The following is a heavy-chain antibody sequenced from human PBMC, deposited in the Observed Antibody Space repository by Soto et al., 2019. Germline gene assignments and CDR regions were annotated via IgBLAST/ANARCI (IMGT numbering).Heavy chain of an antibody. J-gene: IGHJ3*02. D-gene: IGHD4-4*01. V-gene: IGHV4-59*08. CDR2: IYYSGST. Sequence: KQSQTLSLTCTVSGGSISSYYWSWIRQPPGKGLEWIGYIYYSGSTNYNPSLKSRVTISVDTSKNQFSLKLSSVTAADTAVYYCARRDGATGPPGAFDIWGQGTMVTVSS. CDR1: GGSISSYY. CDR3: ARRDGATGPPGAFDI.